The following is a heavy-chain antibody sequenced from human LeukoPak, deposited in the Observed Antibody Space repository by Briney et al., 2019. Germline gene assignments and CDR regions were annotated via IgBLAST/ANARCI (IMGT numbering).Heavy chain of an antibody. J-gene: IGHJ4*02. V-gene: IGHV1-3*01. D-gene: IGHD4-17*01. CDR2: INAGNGDT. Sequence: ASVKVSCKASGYTFTDYAIHWERQAPGQRLEWMGWINAGNGDTKYSQNFQGRVTITRDTSASTAYMELSSLRSEDTAVYYCARDRWVTTVTFDYWGQGTLVTVSS. CDR3: ARDRWVTTVTFDY. CDR1: GYTFTDYA.